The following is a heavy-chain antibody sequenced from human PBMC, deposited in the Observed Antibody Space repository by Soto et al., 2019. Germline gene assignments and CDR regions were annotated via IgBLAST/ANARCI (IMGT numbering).Heavy chain of an antibody. CDR1: GYTFTSYA. V-gene: IGHV1-3*01. D-gene: IGHD6-19*01. CDR3: ARDLVYSSGSLDD. Sequence: GASVKVSCKASGYTFTSYAMHWVRQAPGQRLEWMGWINAGNGNTKYSQKFQGRVTITRDTSASTAYMELSSPRSEDTAVYYCARDLVYSSGSLDDWGQGTLVTVSS. CDR2: INAGNGNT. J-gene: IGHJ4*02.